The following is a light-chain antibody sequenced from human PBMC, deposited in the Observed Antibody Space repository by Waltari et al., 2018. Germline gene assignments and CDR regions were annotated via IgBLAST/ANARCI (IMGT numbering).Light chain of an antibody. V-gene: IGLV3-27*01. CDR2: RDT. J-gene: IGLJ2*01. CDR1: VLANKY. CDR3: YAAADNNLGV. Sequence: SFELTQTSSLSVSPGQTVRISCSGDVLANKYARWFQQKPGQAPVLIIFRDTERPSGIPERFSGSSSGTTATLIIRGAQVEDEGDYYCYAAADNNLGVFGGGTKVTVL.